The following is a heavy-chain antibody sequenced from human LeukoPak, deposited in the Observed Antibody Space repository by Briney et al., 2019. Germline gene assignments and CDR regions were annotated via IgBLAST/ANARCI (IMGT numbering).Heavy chain of an antibody. J-gene: IGHJ4*02. D-gene: IGHD5-24*01. CDR2: IIPIFGTA. V-gene: IGHV1-69*05. CDR3: ARGRDGYNGLFDY. Sequence: SVKVSCKASGGTFSSYAISWVRQAPGQGLEWMGGIIPIFGTANYAQKFQGRVTITTDESTSTAYMELSSLRSEDTAVYYCARGRDGYNGLFDYWGQGALVTVSS. CDR1: GGTFSSYA.